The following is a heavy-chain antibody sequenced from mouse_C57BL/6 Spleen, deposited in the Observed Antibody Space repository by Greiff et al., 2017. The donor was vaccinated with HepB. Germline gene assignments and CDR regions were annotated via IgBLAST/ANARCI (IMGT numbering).Heavy chain of an antibody. D-gene: IGHD2-5*01. J-gene: IGHJ3*01. V-gene: IGHV5-17*01. CDR3: AAHSNYLGGFAY. Sequence: EVQVVESGGGLVKPGGSLKLSCAASGFTFSDYGMHWVRQAPEKGLEWVAYISSGSSTIYYADTVKGRFTISGDNAKNTLFLQMTSLRSEDTAMYYCAAHSNYLGGFAYWGQGTLVTVSA. CDR1: GFTFSDYG. CDR2: ISSGSSTI.